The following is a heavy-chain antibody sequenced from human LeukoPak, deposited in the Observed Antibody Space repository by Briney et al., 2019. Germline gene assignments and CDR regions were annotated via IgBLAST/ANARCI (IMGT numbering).Heavy chain of an antibody. J-gene: IGHJ4*02. Sequence: GGSLRLSCAASGFTFGDHIMNWVRQLPGKRLEWVAYVSGSGSTVYYADSVKGRFTISRDNGKSSLYLQMNSLRVEDTALYYCVRQFASWGQGTLVTVSS. CDR2: VSGSGSTV. V-gene: IGHV3-48*01. CDR1: GFTFGDHI. CDR3: VRQFAS.